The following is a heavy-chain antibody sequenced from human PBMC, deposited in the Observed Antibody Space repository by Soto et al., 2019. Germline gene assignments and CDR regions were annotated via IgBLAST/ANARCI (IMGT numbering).Heavy chain of an antibody. Sequence: PGGSLRLSCAASGFTFDDYAMHWVRQAPGKGLEWVSGISWNSGSIGYADSVKGRFTISRDNAKNSLYLQMNSLRAEDTALYYCAKDVGRSSRWYQARYYYYGMDVWGQGTTVTVSS. D-gene: IGHD6-13*01. V-gene: IGHV3-9*01. CDR1: GFTFDDYA. CDR2: ISWNSGSI. J-gene: IGHJ6*02. CDR3: AKDVGRSSRWYQARYYYYGMDV.